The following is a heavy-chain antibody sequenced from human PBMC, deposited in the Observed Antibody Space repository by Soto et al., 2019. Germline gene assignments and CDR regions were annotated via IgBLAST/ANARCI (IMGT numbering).Heavy chain of an antibody. CDR3: ARDPVHNRYYYYGMDV. CDR2: TYYRSKWYN. D-gene: IGHD1-1*01. J-gene: IGHJ6*02. V-gene: IGHV6-1*01. CDR1: GDSVSGNSAA. Sequence: PSQTLSLTCAISGDSVSGNSAAWNWIRQSPSRGLEWLGRTYYRSKWYNDYAVSVKSRITINPDTSKNQFSLQLNSVTPEDTAVYYCARDPVHNRYYYYGMDVWGQGTTVTVSS.